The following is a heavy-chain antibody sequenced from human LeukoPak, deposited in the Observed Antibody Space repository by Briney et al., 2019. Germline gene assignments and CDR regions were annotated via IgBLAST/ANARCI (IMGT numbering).Heavy chain of an antibody. Sequence: RGSPRDSCAASGFTVSSNYMSWVRQAPGKGLEWVSVIYSGGSTYYADSVKGRFTISRDNSKNTLYLQMNSLRAEDTAVYYCARVDYDDYGFFYWGPGPLVTVSS. CDR1: GFTVSSNY. CDR2: IYSGGST. J-gene: IGHJ4*02. D-gene: IGHD4-17*01. CDR3: ARVDYDDYGFFY. V-gene: IGHV3-66*01.